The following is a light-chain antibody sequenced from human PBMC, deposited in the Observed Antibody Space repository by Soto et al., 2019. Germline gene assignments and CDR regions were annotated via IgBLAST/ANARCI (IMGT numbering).Light chain of an antibody. Sequence: DIQMTQSPSTLSGSVGDRVTITCPASQTISSWLAWNQQKPGKAPKLLIYKASTLKSGVPSRFSGSGSGTEFTLTISSLQPDEFATYYCQHYNSYSEAFGQGTKVDIK. CDR3: QHYNSYSEA. V-gene: IGKV1-5*03. CDR1: QTISSW. J-gene: IGKJ1*01. CDR2: KAS.